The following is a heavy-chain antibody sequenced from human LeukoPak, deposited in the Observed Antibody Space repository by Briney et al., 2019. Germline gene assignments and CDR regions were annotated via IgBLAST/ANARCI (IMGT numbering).Heavy chain of an antibody. CDR3: ARGGNLEN. V-gene: IGHV3-7*01. Sequence: GGSLRLSCAASGFTLSRYWMSWVRQAPGKGLEWVANINEDGGERHYVDTVKGRFTISRDNAKNSLYLQMDSLRAEDTAVYYCARGGNLENWGRGTLVTVSS. CDR2: INEDGGER. J-gene: IGHJ4*02. D-gene: IGHD1-14*01. CDR1: GFTLSRYW.